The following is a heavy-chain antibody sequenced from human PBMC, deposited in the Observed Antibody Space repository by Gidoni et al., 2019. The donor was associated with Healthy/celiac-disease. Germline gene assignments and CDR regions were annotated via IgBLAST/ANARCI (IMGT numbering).Heavy chain of an antibody. J-gene: IGHJ4*02. CDR1: GGSISSSSYY. V-gene: IGHV4-39*01. CDR2: IYYSGST. CDR3: AIQGPDYYGSGSYYNHYYFDY. Sequence: QLQLQESGPGLVKPSETLSLTCTVSGGSISSSSYYLGWIRQPPGKGLEWIGSIYYSGSTYYNPSLKSRVTISVDTSKNQFSLKLSSVTAADTAVYYCAIQGPDYYGSGSYYNHYYFDYWGQGTLVTVSS. D-gene: IGHD3-10*01.